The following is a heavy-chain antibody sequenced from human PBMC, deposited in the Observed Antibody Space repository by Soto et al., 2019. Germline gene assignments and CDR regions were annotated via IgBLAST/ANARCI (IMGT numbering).Heavy chain of an antibody. CDR3: AREGKDIVATIRPYYFDY. Sequence: GGSLRLSCAASGFTFSSYAMHWVRQAPGKGLEWVGFIWYDGSNTFYAESVKGRFTISRDNSKNTLYLQMNSLRAEDTAVYYCAREGKDIVATIRPYYFDYWGQGTLVTVSS. V-gene: IGHV3-33*01. J-gene: IGHJ4*02. D-gene: IGHD5-12*01. CDR2: IWYDGSNT. CDR1: GFTFSSYA.